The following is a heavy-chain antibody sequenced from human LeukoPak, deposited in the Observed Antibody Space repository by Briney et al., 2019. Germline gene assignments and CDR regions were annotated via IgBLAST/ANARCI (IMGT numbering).Heavy chain of an antibody. CDR3: ARVYGDYGVYNWFDP. J-gene: IGHJ5*02. D-gene: IGHD4-17*01. V-gene: IGHV1-2*02. CDR1: GYTFTGYY. Sequence: ASVKVSCKASGYTFTGYYMHWVRQAPGQGLEWMGWINPNSGGTNYAQKFQGRVTMTRDTSISTAYMELSRLRSDDTAVYYCARVYGDYGVYNWFDPWGQGTLVTVSS. CDR2: INPNSGGT.